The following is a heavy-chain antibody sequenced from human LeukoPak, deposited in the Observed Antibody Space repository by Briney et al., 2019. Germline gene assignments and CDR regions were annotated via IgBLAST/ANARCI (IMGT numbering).Heavy chain of an antibody. V-gene: IGHV1-69*05. CDR1: GGTFSSYA. Sequence: SVKVSCKASGGTFSSYAISWVRQAPGQGLEWMGGIIPIFGTANYAQKFQGRVTITTDDSTSTAYMELSSLRSEDTAVYYCARLPYSSGWYEGYWGQGTLVTVSS. J-gene: IGHJ4*02. CDR3: ARLPYSSGWYEGY. CDR2: IIPIFGTA. D-gene: IGHD6-19*01.